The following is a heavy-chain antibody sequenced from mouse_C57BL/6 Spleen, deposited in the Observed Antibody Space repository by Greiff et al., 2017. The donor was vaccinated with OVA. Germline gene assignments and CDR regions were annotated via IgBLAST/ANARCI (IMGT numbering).Heavy chain of an antibody. CDR2: IYPGDGDT. V-gene: IGHV1-82*01. J-gene: IGHJ4*01. Sequence: VQLVESGPELVKPGASVKISCKASGYAFSSSWMNWVKQRPGKGLEWIGRIYPGDGDTNYNGKFKGKATLTVDKSSSTAYMQLSSLTSEDSAVYFCAREGGQLYYYAMDYWGQGTSVTVSS. CDR1: GYAFSSSW. D-gene: IGHD3-3*01. CDR3: AREGGQLYYYAMDY.